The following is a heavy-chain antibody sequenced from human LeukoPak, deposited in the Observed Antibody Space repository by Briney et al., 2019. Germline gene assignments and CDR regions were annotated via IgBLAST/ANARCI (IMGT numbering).Heavy chain of an antibody. CDR3: ARDQYCSSTSCYGRPTDY. CDR1: GFTFSDCY. V-gene: IGHV3-11*01. J-gene: IGHJ4*02. Sequence: GGSLRLSCAASGFTFSDCYMSWIRQAPGKGLEWVSYITSSGSTMYYADSVKGRFTISRDNAKNSLYLQMNSLRAEDTAVYYCARDQYCSSTSCYGRPTDYWGQGTLVTVSS. CDR2: ITSSGSTM. D-gene: IGHD2-2*01.